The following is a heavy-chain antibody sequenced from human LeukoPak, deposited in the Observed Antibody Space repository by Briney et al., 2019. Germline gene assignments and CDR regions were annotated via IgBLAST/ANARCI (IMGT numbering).Heavy chain of an antibody. CDR3: ARDGSAVAPHDVKWFAP. D-gene: IGHD6-19*01. CDR2: ISSSSSYI. Sequence: KTGGSLRLSCAASGFTFSSYSMNWVRQAPGKGLKWVSYISSSSSYIYYADSVKGRFTISRDNAKNSLYLQMNSLRPEDTAVYYCARDGSAVAPHDVKWFAPWGQGTLVTVSS. CDR1: GFTFSSYS. J-gene: IGHJ5*02. V-gene: IGHV3-21*01.